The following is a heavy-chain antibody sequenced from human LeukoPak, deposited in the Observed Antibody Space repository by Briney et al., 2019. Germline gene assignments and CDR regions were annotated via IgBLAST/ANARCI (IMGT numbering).Heavy chain of an antibody. V-gene: IGHV3-48*03. CDR3: ARTPTPYYDFWSGFGNYGMDV. J-gene: IGHJ6*02. D-gene: IGHD3-3*01. CDR2: ISSSGATK. Sequence: PGGSLRLSCTASGFIFSSYEMNWVRQAPGKGPEWVSYISSSGATKYYADSVKGRFTISRDNAKNSLYLQMNSLRAEDTAVYYCARTPTPYYDFWSGFGNYGMDVWGQGTTVTVSS. CDR1: GFIFSSYE.